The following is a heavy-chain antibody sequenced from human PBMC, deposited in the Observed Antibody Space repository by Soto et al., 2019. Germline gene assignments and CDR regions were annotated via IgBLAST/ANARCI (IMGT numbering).Heavy chain of an antibody. CDR2: IWHDGSNK. V-gene: IGHV3-33*01. CDR3: ASEPYSSSWFGAFDI. J-gene: IGHJ3*02. D-gene: IGHD6-13*01. Sequence: QVQLVESGGGVVQPGKSLRLSCAASGLTFSSYGMHWVRQAPGKGLEWVATIWHDGSNKYYADSVKGRFTISRDNSKNTLYLQMNSLRVEDTAVYSCASEPYSSSWFGAFDIWGQGTMVTVSS. CDR1: GLTFSSYG.